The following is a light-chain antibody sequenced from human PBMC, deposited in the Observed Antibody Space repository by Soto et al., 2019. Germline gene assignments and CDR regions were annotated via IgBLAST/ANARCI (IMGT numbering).Light chain of an antibody. Sequence: EVVLTQSPGTLSLSRGERATLSCRASQSVSSSYLAWYQQKPGQAPRLLIYGASSRATGIPDRFSGSGSGTDFTLTISRLEPEDFAVYYCQQYGSSSSWTFGQGTKVDIK. V-gene: IGKV3-20*01. CDR3: QQYGSSSSWT. J-gene: IGKJ1*01. CDR2: GAS. CDR1: QSVSSSY.